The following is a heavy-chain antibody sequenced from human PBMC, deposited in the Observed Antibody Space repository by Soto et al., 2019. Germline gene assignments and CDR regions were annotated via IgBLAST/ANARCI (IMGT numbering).Heavy chain of an antibody. J-gene: IGHJ4*02. D-gene: IGHD3-9*01. CDR2: IWYDGSNK. CDR3: ARDRATQRYFDWLLSKYYFDY. V-gene: IGHV3-33*01. CDR1: GFTFSSYG. Sequence: QVQLVESGGGVVQPGRSLRLSCAVSGFTFSSYGMHWVRQAPGKGLEWVAVIWYDGSNKYYADSVKGRFTISRDNSKNTLYLQMNSLRAEDTAVYYCARDRATQRYFDWLLSKYYFDYWGQGTLVTVSS.